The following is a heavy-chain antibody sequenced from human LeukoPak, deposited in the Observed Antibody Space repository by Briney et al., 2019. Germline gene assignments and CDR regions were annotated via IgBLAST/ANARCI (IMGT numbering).Heavy chain of an antibody. D-gene: IGHD5-18*01. CDR2: ISSSSSTI. V-gene: IGHV3-48*04. J-gene: IGHJ4*02. Sequence: GGSLRLSCAASGFTFSSYSMNWVRQAPGKGLEWVSYISSSSSTIYYADSVKGRFTISRDNAKNSLYLQMNSLRAEDTAVYYCARDRMVDTAMVSLPDYWGQGTLVTVSS. CDR1: GFTFSSYS. CDR3: ARDRMVDTAMVSLPDY.